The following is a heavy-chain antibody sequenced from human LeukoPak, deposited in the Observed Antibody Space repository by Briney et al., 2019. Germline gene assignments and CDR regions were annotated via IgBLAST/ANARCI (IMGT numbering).Heavy chain of an antibody. J-gene: IGHJ4*02. CDR3: ARDSEITMVRGVIDY. Sequence: PGGSLRLSCAASGFTFSSYAMSWVRQAPGKGLEWVSAISGSGGSTYYADSVKGRFTISRDNSKNTLYLQMNSLRAEDTAVYYCARDSEITMVRGVIDYWGQGTLVTVSS. V-gene: IGHV3-23*01. CDR2: ISGSGGST. CDR1: GFTFSSYA. D-gene: IGHD3-10*01.